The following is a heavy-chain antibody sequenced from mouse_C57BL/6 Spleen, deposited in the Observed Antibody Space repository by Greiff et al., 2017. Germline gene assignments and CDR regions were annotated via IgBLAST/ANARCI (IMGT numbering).Heavy chain of an antibody. Sequence: QVQLQQPGAELVKPGASVKLSCKASGYTFTSYWITWVKQRPGQGLEWIGDIYPGSGSTNYNETFKSKATLTVDTSSSTAYMQLSSLTSEDSAVYYCARYDYDNAMDYWGQGTSVTVSS. CDR2: IYPGSGST. J-gene: IGHJ4*01. CDR1: GYTFTSYW. D-gene: IGHD2-4*01. V-gene: IGHV1-55*01. CDR3: ARYDYDNAMDY.